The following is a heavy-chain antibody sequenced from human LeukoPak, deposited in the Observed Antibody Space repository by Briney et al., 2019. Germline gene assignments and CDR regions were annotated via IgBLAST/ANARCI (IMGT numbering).Heavy chain of an antibody. CDR2: IYYSGST. V-gene: IGHV4-59*08. D-gene: IGHD7-27*01. J-gene: IGHJ4*02. CDR1: GGSISSYY. CDR3: ARSGLGTEFDY. Sequence: SETLSLTCTVSGGSISSYYWSWIRQPPGKGLEWIGYIYYSGSTNYNPSLKSRVTISVDTSKNQFSLKLSSVTAADTAVYYCARSGLGTEFDYWGQGTLVTVSS.